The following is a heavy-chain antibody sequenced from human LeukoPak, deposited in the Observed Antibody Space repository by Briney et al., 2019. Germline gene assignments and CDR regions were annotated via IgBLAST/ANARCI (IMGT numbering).Heavy chain of an antibody. CDR2: INPNSGGT. D-gene: IGHD3-3*01. Sequence: ASVKVSCKASGGTFSSYAINWVRQAPGQGLEWMGWINPNSGGTNYAQKFQGRVTMTRDTSISTAYMELSRLRSDDTAVYYCAREGALRFSPDYWGQGTLVTVSS. CDR3: AREGALRFSPDY. CDR1: GGTFSSYA. V-gene: IGHV1-2*02. J-gene: IGHJ4*02.